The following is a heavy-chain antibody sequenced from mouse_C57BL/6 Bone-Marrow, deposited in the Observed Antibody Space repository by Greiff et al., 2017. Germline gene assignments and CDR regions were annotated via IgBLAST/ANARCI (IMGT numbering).Heavy chain of an antibody. CDR1: GFTFSSYG. Sequence: EVKLMESGGDLVKPGGSLKLSCAASGFTFSSYGMSWVRQTPDKRLEWVATISSGGSYTYYPDSVKGRFTLSRDNAKNTLYLQLSSLKSEDTAMYYCGRRGCLYAMDYWGQGTSVTVSS. CDR2: ISSGGSYT. V-gene: IGHV5-6*01. CDR3: GRRGCLYAMDY. J-gene: IGHJ4*01.